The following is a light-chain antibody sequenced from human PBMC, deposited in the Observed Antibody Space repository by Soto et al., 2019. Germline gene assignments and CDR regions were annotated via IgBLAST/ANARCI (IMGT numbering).Light chain of an antibody. CDR1: QSVSSSF. Sequence: EIVLTQSLGTLSLSPGERATLSCRASQSVSSSFLAWYQQKPGQAPRLLIYGASSRATGIPDRFSGSWSGADFTLTISRLEPEDVAVYYGQQYGSSPIAFGGGTKVEIK. CDR3: QQYGSSPIA. CDR2: GAS. V-gene: IGKV3-20*01. J-gene: IGKJ4*01.